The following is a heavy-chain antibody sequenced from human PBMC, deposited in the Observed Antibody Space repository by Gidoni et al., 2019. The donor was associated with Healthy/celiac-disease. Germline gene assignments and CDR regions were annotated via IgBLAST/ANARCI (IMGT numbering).Heavy chain of an antibody. D-gene: IGHD6-13*01. CDR2: IKQDGSEK. J-gene: IGHJ3*02. CDR3: ARDANGYSSSWYEDDAFDI. CDR1: GFTFINYW. V-gene: IGHV3-7*01. Sequence: EVQLVEHGGGLVQPGGSLRLSCAASGFTFINYWLSWVRQAPGKGVEWVANIKQDGSEKYYVDSVKGRFTISRDNAKNSLHLQMNSLRAEDTAVYYCARDANGYSSSWYEDDAFDIWGQGTMVTVSS.